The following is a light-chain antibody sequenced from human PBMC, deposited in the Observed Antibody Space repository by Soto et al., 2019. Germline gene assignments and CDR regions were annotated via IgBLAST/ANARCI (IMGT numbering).Light chain of an antibody. CDR1: SSNFGAGYD. Sequence: QSVLTQPPSVSGAPGRRVTISCTGSSSNFGAGYDVHWYQQLPGTAPKLLIYGNNDRPSGVPDRFSGSKSGTSASLAITGLQPEDEADYYCQSYDSSLSTSVFGGGTQLTVL. V-gene: IGLV1-40*01. CDR3: QSYDSSLSTSV. J-gene: IGLJ3*02. CDR2: GNN.